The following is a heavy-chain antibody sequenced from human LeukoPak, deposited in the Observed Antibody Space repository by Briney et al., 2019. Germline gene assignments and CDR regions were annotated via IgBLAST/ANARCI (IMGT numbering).Heavy chain of an antibody. CDR3: ASGIVGATYFDY. CDR1: GGSISSYY. Sequence: SETLSLTCAVSGGSISSYYWSWIRQPAGKGLEWIGRIYTSGSTNYNPSLKSRVTMSVDTSKNQFSLKLSSVTAADTAVYYCASGIVGATYFDYWGQGTLVTVSS. CDR2: IYTSGST. J-gene: IGHJ4*02. V-gene: IGHV4-4*07. D-gene: IGHD1-26*01.